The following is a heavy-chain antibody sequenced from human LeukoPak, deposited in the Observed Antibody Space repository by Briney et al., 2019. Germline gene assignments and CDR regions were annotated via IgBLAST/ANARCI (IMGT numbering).Heavy chain of an antibody. CDR1: GFTFKSYA. CDR2: ISGSGDST. CDR3: AKGHLAVAS. J-gene: IGHJ5*02. Sequence: GGSLRLSCAASGFTFKSYAMSWVRQAPGKGLEWVSGISGSGDSTYYADSVKGRFTISRDNSKNALYLQMNSLRAEDTALYYCAKGHLAVASWGQGSLVTVSS. V-gene: IGHV3-23*01. D-gene: IGHD6-19*01.